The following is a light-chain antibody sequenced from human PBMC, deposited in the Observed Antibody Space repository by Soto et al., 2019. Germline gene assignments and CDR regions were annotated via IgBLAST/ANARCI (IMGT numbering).Light chain of an antibody. CDR2: EVS. V-gene: IGLV2-8*01. Sequence: QSALTQPPSASGSPGQSVTISCTGTSSDVGGYNYVSWYQQHPGKAPKPVIYEVSKRPSGVPDRFSGSKSGNTASLTVSGLQAEEEADYYCSSYAGSSNPVFGTGTKVTVL. CDR1: SSDVGGYNY. J-gene: IGLJ1*01. CDR3: SSYAGSSNPV.